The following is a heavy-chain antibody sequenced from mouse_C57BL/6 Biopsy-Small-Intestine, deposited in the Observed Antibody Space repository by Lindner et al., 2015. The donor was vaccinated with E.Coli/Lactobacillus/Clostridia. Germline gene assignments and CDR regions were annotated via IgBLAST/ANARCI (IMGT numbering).Heavy chain of an antibody. CDR2: IIPTFGTA. CDR3: ARSRQNWNYRGDS. D-gene: IGHD4-1*01. Sequence: SVKVSCKASGGTFSSSAIFWVRQAPGQGLEWVGGIIPTFGTANYAQKFLGRVAITADESTTTVYMEVSSLTSEDTAVYYCARSRQNWNYRGDSWGQGTLVTVSS. CDR1: GGTFSSSA. V-gene: IGHV1-81*01. J-gene: IGHJ4*01.